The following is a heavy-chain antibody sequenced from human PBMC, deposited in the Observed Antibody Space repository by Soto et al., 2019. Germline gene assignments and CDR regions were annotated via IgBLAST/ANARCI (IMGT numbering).Heavy chain of an antibody. J-gene: IGHJ3*02. D-gene: IGHD2-2*02. CDR3: ARELVCSSTSCYNGVDAFDI. CDR2: IYYSGST. Sequence: QVQLQESGPGLVKPSQTLSLTCTVSGGSISSGGYYWSWIRQHPGKGLEWIGYIYYSGSTYYNPSLKSRVTISVDTSKNQFSLKLSSVTAADTAVYYCARELVCSSTSCYNGVDAFDIWGQGTMVTVSS. CDR1: GGSISSGGYY. V-gene: IGHV4-31*03.